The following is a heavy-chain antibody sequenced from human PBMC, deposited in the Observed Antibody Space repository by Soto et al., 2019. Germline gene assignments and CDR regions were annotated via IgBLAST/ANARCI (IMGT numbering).Heavy chain of an antibody. D-gene: IGHD4-17*01. J-gene: IGHJ3*02. CDR2: IVVGSGNT. CDR1: GFTFTISA. Sequence: RASVKVSCKASGFTFTISAMQWVRQARGQRLEWIGWIVVGSGNTNYAQKFQERVTITRDMSTSTAYMELSSLRSEDTAVYYCAEVTTVTDAVNDPFDIWGQGTMVPVSS. V-gene: IGHV1-58*02. CDR3: AEVTTVTDAVNDPFDI.